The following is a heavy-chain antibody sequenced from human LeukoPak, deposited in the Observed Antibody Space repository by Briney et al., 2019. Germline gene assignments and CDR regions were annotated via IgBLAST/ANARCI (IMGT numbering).Heavy chain of an antibody. CDR3: AASQSDYYNSGTYHKIHY. V-gene: IGHV4-30-4*01. CDR2: IYDNEKT. D-gene: IGHD3-10*01. J-gene: IGHJ4*02. CDR1: GGSISRPDHY. Sequence: SETLSLTCYVSGGSISRPDHYWSWIRQPPGKGLEWIGFIYDNEKTHYSPSFESRVTISGDTSNNHFSLTLNFVTAADTAIYYCAASQSDYYNSGTYHKIHYWGRGALVTVSS.